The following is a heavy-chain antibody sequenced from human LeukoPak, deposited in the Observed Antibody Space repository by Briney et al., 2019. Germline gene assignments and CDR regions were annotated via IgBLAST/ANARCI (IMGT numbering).Heavy chain of an antibody. D-gene: IGHD6-19*01. J-gene: IGHJ4*02. CDR3: ARQRRSSGWPNDY. CDR1: GYSFTSYW. CDR2: IYPDDSDT. Sequence: GESLKISCKGSGYSFTSYWIAWVRQMPGKGLEWMGIIYPDDSDTRYSPSFQGQVTITADKSIRTAYLQWSSLKASDNAMYYCARQRRSSGWPNDYWGQGTLVTVSS. V-gene: IGHV5-51*01.